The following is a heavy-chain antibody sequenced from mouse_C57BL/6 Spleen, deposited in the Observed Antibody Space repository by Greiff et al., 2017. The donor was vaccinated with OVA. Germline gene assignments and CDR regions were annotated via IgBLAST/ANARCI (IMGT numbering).Heavy chain of an antibody. J-gene: IGHJ3*01. CDR3: AEDDGSHSSWFAD. V-gene: IGHV1-80*01. D-gene: IGHD1-1*01. Sequence: QVQLQQSGAELVKPGASVKISCKASGYAFSSYWMNWVKQRPGKGLEWIGQIYPGDGDTNYNGKFKGKATLTADKSSSTAYMQLSSLTSEDSAVYFCAEDDGSHSSWFADWGQGTLVTVSA. CDR1: GYAFSSYW. CDR2: IYPGDGDT.